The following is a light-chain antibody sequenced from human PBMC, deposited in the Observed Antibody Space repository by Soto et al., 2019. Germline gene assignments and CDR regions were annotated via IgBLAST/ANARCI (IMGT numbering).Light chain of an antibody. Sequence: EIVLTQSPGTLSLSPGETAALSCRASQSVSSNYLVWYRQKPGQAPRLLIYAISSRAAGIPDRFSGSGSGTDFTLNITILESEDSAVYYCQQHRNSPWTFGQG. J-gene: IGKJ1*01. CDR2: AIS. CDR1: QSVSSNY. CDR3: QQHRNSPWT. V-gene: IGKV3-20*01.